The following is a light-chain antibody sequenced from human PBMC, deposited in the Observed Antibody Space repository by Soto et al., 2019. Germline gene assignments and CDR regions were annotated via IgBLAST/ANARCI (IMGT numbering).Light chain of an antibody. CDR3: CSYARGSRA. CDR1: SSDVGGYNY. CDR2: EVS. Sequence: QSALTQPASVSGSPGQSITLSCTGTSSDVGGYNYVSWYQQHPGKAPKLMIYEVSNRPSGVSNRFSGSKSGNTASLTISGLQAEDEADYYCCSYARGSRAFGGGTKVTVL. V-gene: IGLV2-14*01. J-gene: IGLJ3*02.